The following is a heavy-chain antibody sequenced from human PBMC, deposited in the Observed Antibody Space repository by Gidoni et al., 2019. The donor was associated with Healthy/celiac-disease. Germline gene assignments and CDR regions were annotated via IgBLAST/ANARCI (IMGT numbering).Heavy chain of an antibody. J-gene: IGHJ4*02. CDR1: TFSSYG. CDR2: ISYDASNK. Sequence: TFSSYGMHWVRQAPGKGLEWVAVISYDASNKYYADSVKGRFTISRDNSKNTLYLQMNSLRAEDTAVYYCAKDAFNTIDGFDYWGQGTLVTVSS. D-gene: IGHD3-9*01. CDR3: AKDAFNTIDGFDY. V-gene: IGHV3-30*18.